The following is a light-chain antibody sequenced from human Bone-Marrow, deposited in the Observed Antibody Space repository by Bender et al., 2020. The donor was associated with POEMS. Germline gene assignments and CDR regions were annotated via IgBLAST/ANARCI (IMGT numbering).Light chain of an antibody. CDR3: SSYSGTDSLI. Sequence: QSALTQPASVSGSPGQSITISCTGTWSDIAYYNYVSWYQQHPGQVPKLLIYDVSNRASGVSDRFSGSKSGNTASLTISGLQSEDEADYYCSSYSGTDSLIFGGGTKLTVL. V-gene: IGLV2-14*03. CDR1: WSDIAYYNY. CDR2: DVS. J-gene: IGLJ2*01.